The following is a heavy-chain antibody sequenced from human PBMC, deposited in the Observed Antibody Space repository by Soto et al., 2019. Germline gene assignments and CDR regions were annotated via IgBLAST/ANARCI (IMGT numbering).Heavy chain of an antibody. J-gene: IGHJ2*01. D-gene: IGHD5-18*01. V-gene: IGHV4-30-2*01. CDR1: GDSISSGGDS. Sequence: QLQLEESGSGLVKPSQTLSLTCSVSGDSISSGGDSWNWIRQPPGKGLEWVGYIYQSGSTYYTPPIRSRVTRSVDRSKNQFSIEFSFVIAAATAVYYCASAAKLGSRAACYFDVWGRGTLVMDSS. CDR2: IYQSGST. CDR3: ASAAKLGSRAACYFDV.